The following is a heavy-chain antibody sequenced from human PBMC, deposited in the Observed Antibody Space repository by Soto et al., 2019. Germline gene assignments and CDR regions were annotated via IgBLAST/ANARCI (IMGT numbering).Heavy chain of an antibody. CDR1: SYTFTSYG. CDR3: ARDWAAACPFDY. Sequence: QVQLVQSGAEVKKPGASVKVSCKASSYTFTSYGISWVRQAPGQGLEWMGWISAYNGNTNNAQKIQGRVTMTTDPSSSTAAMEPRSLRSDDTAVYYCARDWAAACPFDYWGQGTLVTVSS. V-gene: IGHV1-18*01. J-gene: IGHJ4*02. CDR2: ISAYNGNT. D-gene: IGHD6-13*01.